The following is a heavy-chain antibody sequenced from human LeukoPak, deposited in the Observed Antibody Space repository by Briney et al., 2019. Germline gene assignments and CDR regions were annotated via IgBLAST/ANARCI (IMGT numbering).Heavy chain of an antibody. J-gene: IGHJ4*02. D-gene: IGHD3-10*01. CDR3: ARHEYYSPSLLGYFDF. CDR2: IYPDDSDT. CDR1: GYSFTTYW. V-gene: IGHV5-51*01. Sequence: ESLKISCKTSGYSFTTYWIAWVRQMPGQGLEWMGIIYPDDSDTRYSPSFEGQVTISADKSISTAYLQWSSLKASDTAMYYCARHEYYSPSLLGYFDFWGQGTLVTVSS.